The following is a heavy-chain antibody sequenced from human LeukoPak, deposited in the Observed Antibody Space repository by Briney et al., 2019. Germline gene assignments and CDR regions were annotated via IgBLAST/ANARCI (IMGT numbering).Heavy chain of an antibody. V-gene: IGHV4-39*07. CDR3: ARVGGVSSGYFDY. D-gene: IGHD3-22*01. CDR2: IYYSGGT. J-gene: IGHJ4*02. Sequence: SETLSLTCTVSGGSISSSSYYWGWIRQPPGKGLEWIGSIYYSGGTYYNPSLKSRVTISVDTSKNQFSLKLSSVTAADTAVYYCARVGGVSSGYFDYWGQGTLVTVSS. CDR1: GGSISSSSYY.